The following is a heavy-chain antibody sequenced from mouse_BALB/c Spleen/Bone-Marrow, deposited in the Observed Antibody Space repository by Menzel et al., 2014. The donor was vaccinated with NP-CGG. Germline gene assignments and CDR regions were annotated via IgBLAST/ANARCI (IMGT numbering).Heavy chain of an antibody. CDR3: NGNYYAMDY. J-gene: IGHJ4*01. Sequence: EVKLQESGAELVRSGASVKLSCTASGFNIKDYYMHWVKQRPEQGLEWIGWIDPENGDTEYAPKLQGKATMTADTSSNTAYLQLSSLTSEDTAVYYCNGNYYAMDYWGQGTSVTVSS. D-gene: IGHD2-1*01. CDR1: GFNIKDYY. CDR2: IDPENGDT. V-gene: IGHV14-4*02.